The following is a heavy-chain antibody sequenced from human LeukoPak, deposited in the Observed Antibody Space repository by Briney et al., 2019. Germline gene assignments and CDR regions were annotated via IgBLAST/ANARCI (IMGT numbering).Heavy chain of an antibody. CDR2: IYNSGSN. V-gene: IGHV4-59*08. J-gene: IGHJ4*02. CDR3: ATRGY. Sequence: SETLSLTSTVSGGSISNDYWQWIRQPPGKGLEWIGYIYNSGSNNYNPSLKSRVTISIDTSKNQFSLKLTSVTAADTAVYYCATRGYWGQGTLVTVSS. D-gene: IGHD3-10*01. CDR1: GGSISNDY.